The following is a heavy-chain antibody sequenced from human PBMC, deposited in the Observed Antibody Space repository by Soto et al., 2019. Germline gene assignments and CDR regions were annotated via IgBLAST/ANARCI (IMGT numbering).Heavy chain of an antibody. CDR3: ARLGGGGSWSYSLGGMDV. CDR1: GYSFTSYW. CDR2: IYPGDSDT. Sequence: GESLKISCKGSGYSFTSYWIGWVRQMPGKGLEWMGIIYPGDSDTRYSPSFQGQVTISADKSISTAYLQWSSLKASDTAMYYCARLGGGGSWSYSLGGMDVWGQGTTVTVSS. V-gene: IGHV5-51*01. J-gene: IGHJ6*02. D-gene: IGHD1-26*01.